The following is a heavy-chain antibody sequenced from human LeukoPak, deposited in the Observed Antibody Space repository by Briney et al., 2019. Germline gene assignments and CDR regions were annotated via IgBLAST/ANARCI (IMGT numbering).Heavy chain of an antibody. Sequence: ASVKVSCKASGYTFTSYYMNWVRQAPGQGLEWMGIINPSSGRTTYAQKFQGRVTMTRDTSTSTVYMELTSLRSEDTAVFYCARGGLPARSRFDPWGQGTLVTVSS. CDR3: ARGGLPARSRFDP. J-gene: IGHJ5*02. CDR2: INPSSGRT. CDR1: GYTFTSYY. D-gene: IGHD3/OR15-3a*01. V-gene: IGHV1-46*01.